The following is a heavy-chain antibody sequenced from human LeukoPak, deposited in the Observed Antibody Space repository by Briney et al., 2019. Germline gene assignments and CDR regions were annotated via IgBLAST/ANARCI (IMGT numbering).Heavy chain of an antibody. D-gene: IGHD6-6*01. CDR1: GYTLTELS. V-gene: IGHV1-24*01. Sequence: ASVKVSCKFSGYTLTELSMHRVRQAPGKGVEWMGGFDPEDGETIYAQKFQGRVTMTEDTSTDTAYMELSSLRSEDTAVYYCAQPSWDSSSSGFDYWGQGPLVTVSS. CDR3: AQPSWDSSSSGFDY. J-gene: IGHJ4*02. CDR2: FDPEDGET.